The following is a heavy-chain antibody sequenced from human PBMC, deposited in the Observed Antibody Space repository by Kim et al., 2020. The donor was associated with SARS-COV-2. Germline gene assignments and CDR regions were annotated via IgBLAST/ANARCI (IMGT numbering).Heavy chain of an antibody. V-gene: IGHV1-3*01. CDR3: ARAQAAAGPLYFDY. D-gene: IGHD6-13*01. J-gene: IGHJ4*02. Sequence: SQKFQGRVTITRDTSASTAYMELSSLRSEDTAVYYCARAQAAAGPLYFDYWGQGTLVTVSS.